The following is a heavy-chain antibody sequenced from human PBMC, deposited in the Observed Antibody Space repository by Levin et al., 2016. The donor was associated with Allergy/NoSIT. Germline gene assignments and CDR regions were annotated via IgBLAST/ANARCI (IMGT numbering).Heavy chain of an antibody. V-gene: IGHV5-10-1*01. Sequence: KVSCKGSGYSFTSYWISWVRQMPGKGLEWMGRIDPSDSYTNYSPSFQGHVTISADKSISTAYLQWSSLKASDTAMYYCARRFREDYYGSGSYHDAFDIWGQGTMVTVSS. CDR1: GYSFTSYW. J-gene: IGHJ3*02. CDR3: ARRFREDYYGSGSYHDAFDI. CDR2: IDPSDSYT. D-gene: IGHD3-10*01.